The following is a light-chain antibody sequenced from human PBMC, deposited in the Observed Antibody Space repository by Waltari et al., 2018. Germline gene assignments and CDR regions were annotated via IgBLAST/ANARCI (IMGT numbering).Light chain of an antibody. Sequence: SYELTQPSSVSVSPGQTARITCSGDILAKRYARWFQQKPGQAPVVVIYKDSERPSGIPERFSGSNSGTTVTLTISGAQVEDEADYYCYSAADNNRQVFGGG. CDR1: ILAKRY. V-gene: IGLV3-27*01. CDR3: YSAADNNRQV. CDR2: KDS. J-gene: IGLJ3*02.